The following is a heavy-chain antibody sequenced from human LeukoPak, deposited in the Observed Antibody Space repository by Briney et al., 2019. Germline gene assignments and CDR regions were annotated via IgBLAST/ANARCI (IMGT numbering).Heavy chain of an antibody. Sequence: GGSLRLSCAASGFTFSSYAMHWVRQAPGKGLEWVAVISYDGSNKYYADSVKGRFTISRDNSKNTLYLQMNSLRAEDTAVYYCARDPAHYYDFWSGYYTNAFDIWGQGTMVTVSS. V-gene: IGHV3-30-3*01. CDR1: GFTFSSYA. CDR2: ISYDGSNK. D-gene: IGHD3-3*01. J-gene: IGHJ3*02. CDR3: ARDPAHYYDFWSGYYTNAFDI.